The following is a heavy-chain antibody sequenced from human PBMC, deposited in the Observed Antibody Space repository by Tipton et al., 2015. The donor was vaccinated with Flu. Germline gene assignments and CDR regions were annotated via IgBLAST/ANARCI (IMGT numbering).Heavy chain of an antibody. V-gene: IGHV4-59*08. CDR1: GGSISSYY. CDR3: AKTIVGASNYPYYGMDV. CDR2: IYYSGST. Sequence: TLSLTCTVSGGSISSYYWSWIRQPPGKGLEWIGYIYYSGSTNYNPSLKSRVTISVDTSKNQFSLKLSSVTAADTAVYYCAKTIVGASNYPYYGMDVWGQGTTVTVSS. J-gene: IGHJ6*02. D-gene: IGHD1-26*01.